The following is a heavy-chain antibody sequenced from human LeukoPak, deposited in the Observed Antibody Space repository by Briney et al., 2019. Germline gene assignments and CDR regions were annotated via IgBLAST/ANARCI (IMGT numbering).Heavy chain of an antibody. J-gene: IGHJ5*01. Sequence: PSETLSLTCTVSGDSTSNFYWTWIRQSPGKGLEWIGNIHYSGSSVYNPSLKSRGTISIGTSRRQFFLKLNSVTAADTAVYFCVLAPNSNWFDFWGPGTLVTVSS. V-gene: IGHV4-59*03. CDR3: VLAPNSNWFDF. D-gene: IGHD2-8*01. CDR1: GDSTSNFY. CDR2: IHYSGSS.